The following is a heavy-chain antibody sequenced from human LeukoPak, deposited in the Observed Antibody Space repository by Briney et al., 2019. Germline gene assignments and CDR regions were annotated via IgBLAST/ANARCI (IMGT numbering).Heavy chain of an antibody. D-gene: IGHD4/OR15-4a*01. CDR3: ARDDRLSATNAFDI. Sequence: PGRSLRLSCAASGFTFSSYAMHWVRQAPGKGLEWVAVISYDGSNKYYADSVKGRFTISRDNSKNTLYLQMNSLRAEDTAVYYCARDDRLSATNAFDIWGQGTMVTVSS. CDR2: ISYDGSNK. CDR1: GFTFSSYA. V-gene: IGHV3-30*04. J-gene: IGHJ3*02.